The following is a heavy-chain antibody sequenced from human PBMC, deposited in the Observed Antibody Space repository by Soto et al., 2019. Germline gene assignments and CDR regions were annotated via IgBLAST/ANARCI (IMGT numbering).Heavy chain of an antibody. V-gene: IGHV3-33*01. CDR2: IWYDGSNK. CDR3: VRQAGEDY. J-gene: IGHJ4*02. Sequence: QVPLVESGGGEVQPGTSLRLSCEASGFTFSSYGMHWFRQAPGKGLEWVAVIWYDGSNKYYADSVKGRSTISRDNSKNILYLQMNSLRVEDTAVYYCVRQAGEDYWGQGTLVTVSS. CDR1: GFTFSSYG.